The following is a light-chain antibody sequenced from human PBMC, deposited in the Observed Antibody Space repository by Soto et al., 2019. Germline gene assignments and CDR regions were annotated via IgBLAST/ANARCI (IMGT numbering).Light chain of an antibody. V-gene: IGLV2-14*01. CDR2: DVS. Sequence: QSALTQPASVSGSPGQSITISCTETSSDVGGYNYVYWYQQHPGKSPKLMIYDVSNRPSGVSNRFSGSKSGNTASLTISGLQAEDEAVYYCSSYTSSSTLYVVFGGGTKLTVL. J-gene: IGLJ2*01. CDR3: SSYTSSSTLYVV. CDR1: SSDVGGYNY.